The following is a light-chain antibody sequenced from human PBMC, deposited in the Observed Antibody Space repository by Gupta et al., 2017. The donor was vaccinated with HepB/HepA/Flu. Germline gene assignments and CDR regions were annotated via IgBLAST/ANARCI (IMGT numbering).Light chain of an antibody. CDR2: HIS. CDR3: LLWFGNLRV. V-gene: IGLV7-46*01. Sequence: QPVVTQEPSLTVSRGETVTLTCDPSTGPVTTRHFASWFQEKAGQAPTTLLYHISMRQSWTPGRFSGSLVGDKVVLTLSGAQPEYEADYYCLLWFGNLRVFGGGTKLSVL. CDR1: TGPVTTRHF. J-gene: IGLJ3*02.